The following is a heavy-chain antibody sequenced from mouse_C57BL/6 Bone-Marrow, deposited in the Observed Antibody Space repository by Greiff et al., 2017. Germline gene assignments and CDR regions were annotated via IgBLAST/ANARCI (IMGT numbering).Heavy chain of an antibody. CDR2: IYPGSGST. J-gene: IGHJ2*01. D-gene: IGHD3-3*01. CDR3: ARMRDWYCFDY. V-gene: IGHV1-55*01. CDR1: GYYFTSYW. Sequence: VQLQQPGAELVKPGASVKMSCKASGYYFTSYWLTWVKQRPGQRLAWIGDIYPGSGSTNYNEKFQSTATMPVDTSSTTAYMQLSSLTSEDSAVDYCARMRDWYCFDYWGQGTTLTVSS.